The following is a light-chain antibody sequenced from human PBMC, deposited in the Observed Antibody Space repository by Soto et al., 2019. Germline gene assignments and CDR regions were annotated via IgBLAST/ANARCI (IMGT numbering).Light chain of an antibody. CDR1: QSVTSSY. Sequence: EIVLTQSPGTLSLSPGERVTLSCRAIQSVTSSYIAWYQQKSGQAPRLLLYGASSRATGIPDRFRGSGSGTDFTLTISRLEPEDFAVYYCHQRSSWPRGTFGQGTKVDIK. J-gene: IGKJ1*01. CDR3: HQRSSWPRGT. CDR2: GAS. V-gene: IGKV3D-20*02.